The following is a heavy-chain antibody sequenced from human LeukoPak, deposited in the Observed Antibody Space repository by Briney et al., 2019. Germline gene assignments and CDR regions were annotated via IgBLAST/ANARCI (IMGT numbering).Heavy chain of an antibody. V-gene: IGHV3-11*01. CDR3: ARPHRDGNNEGYFHH. CDR1: GFTFRDYY. J-gene: IGHJ1*01. CDR2: ISSSGDTI. Sequence: GGSLRLSCAASGFTFRDYYMSWIRQAPGKGLEWISYISSSGDTIYYADSVRGRFTISRDNAKNSLDLQMNSLRAEDTAVYYCARPHRDGNNEGYFHHWGQGTLVTVSS. D-gene: IGHD5-24*01.